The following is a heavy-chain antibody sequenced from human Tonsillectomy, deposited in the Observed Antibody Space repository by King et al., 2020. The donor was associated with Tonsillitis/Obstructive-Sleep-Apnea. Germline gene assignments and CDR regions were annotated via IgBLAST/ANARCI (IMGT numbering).Heavy chain of an antibody. J-gene: IGHJ5*02. CDR1: GYTFISFG. CDR3: ARDSGGQWHPFDP. D-gene: IGHD6-19*01. CDR2: ISGFNGNT. V-gene: IGHV1-18*01. Sequence: VQLVESGAEVKKPGASVKVSCTASGYTFISFGISWVRQAPGQGLEWMGWISGFNGNTNYAQKFQDRVTMTTDTSTSTAYMELRSLRSDDTAVYYCARDSGGQWHPFDPWGQGTLVTVSS.